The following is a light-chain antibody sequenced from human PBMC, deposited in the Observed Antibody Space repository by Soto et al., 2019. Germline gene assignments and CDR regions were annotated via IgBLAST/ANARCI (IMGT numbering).Light chain of an antibody. V-gene: IGKV3-15*01. CDR1: QTVIRN. Sequence: EIVMTQSPASLSVSPGERATLSCRDSQTVIRNLAWYQQKPGQAPTLLIYGASTRATGIPARFSGSGSGTEFTLTISSLQSEDSAVYYCQQYNNWPPATFGPGTKVEIK. CDR2: GAS. J-gene: IGKJ1*01. CDR3: QQYNNWPPAT.